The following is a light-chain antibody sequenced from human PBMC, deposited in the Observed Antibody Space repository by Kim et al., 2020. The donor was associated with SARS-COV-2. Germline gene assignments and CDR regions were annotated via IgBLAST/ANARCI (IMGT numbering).Light chain of an antibody. V-gene: IGKV2-30*01. J-gene: IGKJ2*01. CDR3: MQGTRSPPNT. CDR1: QSIVDSSGNTS. Sequence: PASISCRSSQSIVDSSGNTSLSWFPQRPGQSPRRLIYEVSNRDSGVPDRFSGSGSGTDFTLKITRVEAEDVGIYYCMQGTRSPPNTFGQGTKLEI. CDR2: EVS.